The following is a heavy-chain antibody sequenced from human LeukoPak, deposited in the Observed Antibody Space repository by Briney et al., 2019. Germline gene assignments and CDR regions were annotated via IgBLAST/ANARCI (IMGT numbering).Heavy chain of an antibody. V-gene: IGHV4-39*01. CDR2: IYYSGST. J-gene: IGHJ4*02. Sequence: SETLSLTCTVSGGSISRSSYYWGWIRQPPGKGLEWIGSIYYSGSTYYNPSLKSRVTISVDTSKNQFSLKLSSVTAADTAVYYCARGEAVHFDYWGQGTLVTVSS. CDR3: ARGEAVHFDY. CDR1: GGSISRSSYY. D-gene: IGHD3-10*01.